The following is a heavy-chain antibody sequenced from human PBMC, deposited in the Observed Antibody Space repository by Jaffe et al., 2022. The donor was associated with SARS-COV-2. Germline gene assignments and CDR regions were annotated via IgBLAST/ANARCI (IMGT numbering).Heavy chain of an antibody. CDR1: GFTVRGNY. CDR3: ARVVYDSSAFY. V-gene: IGHV3-53*02. Sequence: EVQLVETGGGLIQPGGSLRLSCAASGFTVRGNYMSWVRQAPGKGLEWVSLIYSDGTTYYADSVKGRFTISRDHSKNTLYLQMNSLRAEDTAVYYCARVVYDSSAFYWGQGTLVTVSS. CDR2: IYSDGTT. D-gene: IGHD3-22*01. J-gene: IGHJ4*02.